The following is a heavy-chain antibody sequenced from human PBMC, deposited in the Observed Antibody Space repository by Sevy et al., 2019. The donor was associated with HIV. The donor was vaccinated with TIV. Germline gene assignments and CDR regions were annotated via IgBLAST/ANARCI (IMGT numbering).Heavy chain of an antibody. CDR3: ARERGTYYDTSGYPYLLEAGFDY. J-gene: IGHJ4*02. V-gene: IGHV3-48*02. CDR2: INSDSDTM. CDR1: GFPFNYYA. Sequence: GGSLRLSCVASGFPFNYYAMNWVRQAPGKGLEWILYINSDSDTMYYGDSVKGRFTISRDNAKNSLYLQMSSLRDEDTAVYYCARERGTYYDTSGYPYLLEAGFDYWDQGTLVTVSS. D-gene: IGHD3-22*01.